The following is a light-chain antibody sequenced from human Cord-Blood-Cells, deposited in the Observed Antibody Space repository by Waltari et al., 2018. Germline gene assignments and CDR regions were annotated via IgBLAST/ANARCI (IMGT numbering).Light chain of an antibody. Sequence: QSALTQPPSASGSPGQSVTIPCPGTSSDVGGYNYVSWYQQHPGKAPKLMIYEVSKRPSGVPDRFSGSKSGNTASLTVSGLQAEDEADYYCSSYAGSNNGVFGGGTKLTVL. CDR2: EVS. J-gene: IGLJ3*02. V-gene: IGLV2-8*01. CDR1: SSDVGGYNY. CDR3: SSYAGSNNGV.